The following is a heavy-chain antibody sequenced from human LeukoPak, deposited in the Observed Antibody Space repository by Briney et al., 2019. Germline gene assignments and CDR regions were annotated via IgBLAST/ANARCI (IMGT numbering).Heavy chain of an antibody. J-gene: IGHJ4*02. Sequence: TSETLSLTCTVSGGSISSYYWSWIRQPPGKGLEWIGYIYTSGSTNYNPSLKSRVTISVDTSKNQFSPKLSSVTAADTAVYYCARSSEQLIDYWGQGTLVTVSS. CDR2: IYTSGST. CDR3: ARSSEQLIDY. V-gene: IGHV4-4*09. CDR1: GGSISSYY. D-gene: IGHD6-13*01.